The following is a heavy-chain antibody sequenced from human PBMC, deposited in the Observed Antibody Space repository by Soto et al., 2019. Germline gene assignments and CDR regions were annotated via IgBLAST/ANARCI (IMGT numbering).Heavy chain of an antibody. V-gene: IGHV1-8*02. Sequence: QEQLVQSAAEVKKPGASVKVSCMTSGYTFNDYEINWVRQATGQGLELIGWMNPNSGETGYAQRFQGRVTMTTSSSLSTAYLELSSLTSDDTAVYYCARIAMPARPRWYNWFDPWGQGTLVTVSS. J-gene: IGHJ5*02. CDR1: GYTFNDYE. D-gene: IGHD2-2*01. CDR2: MNPNSGET. CDR3: ARIAMPARPRWYNWFDP.